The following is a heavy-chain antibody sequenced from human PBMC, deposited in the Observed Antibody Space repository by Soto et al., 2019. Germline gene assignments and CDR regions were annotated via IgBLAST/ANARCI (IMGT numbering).Heavy chain of an antibody. V-gene: IGHV3-9*01. D-gene: IGHD1-20*01. CDR1: GFTFDDYA. CDR2: ISWNSGRI. Sequence: EVQLVESGGGLVQPGRSLRLSCAASGFTFDDYAMHWVRHAPGKGLEWVSGISWNSGRIGYADSVKGRLTISRDNAKNSLYLQMNSLRAEDTALYYCAKARLYGIPGPAVDYWGQGTLVTVSS. J-gene: IGHJ4*02. CDR3: AKARLYGIPGPAVDY.